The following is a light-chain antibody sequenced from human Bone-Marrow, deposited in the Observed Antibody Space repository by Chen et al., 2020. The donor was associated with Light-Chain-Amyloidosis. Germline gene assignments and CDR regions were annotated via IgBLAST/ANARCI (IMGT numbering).Light chain of an antibody. J-gene: IGLJ2*01. V-gene: IGLV3-25*03. CDR2: RDT. CDR1: DLPTKY. CDR3: QSADSSGTYEVR. Sequence: YELTQPPSVQVSPGQTPRHPCSADDLPTKYAYCYQQKPGQAPVLVIHRDTERPSGISERFSDSSAGTTATLTISGVQAEDEADYHCQSADSSGTYEVRFGGGTKLTVL.